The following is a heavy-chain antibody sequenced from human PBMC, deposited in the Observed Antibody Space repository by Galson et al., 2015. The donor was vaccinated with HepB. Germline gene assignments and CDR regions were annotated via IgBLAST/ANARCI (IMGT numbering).Heavy chain of an antibody. D-gene: IGHD4-17*01. CDR3: ARAGSEDYGDYYYYYYMDV. J-gene: IGHJ6*03. CDR1: GDSVSSNSAA. CDR2: TYYRSKWYN. Sequence: CAISGDSVSSNSAAWNWIRQSPSRGLEWLGRTYYRSKWYNDYAVSVKSRITINPDTSENQFSLQLNSVTPEDTAVYYCARAGSEDYGDYYYYYYMDVWGKGTTVTVSS. V-gene: IGHV6-1*01.